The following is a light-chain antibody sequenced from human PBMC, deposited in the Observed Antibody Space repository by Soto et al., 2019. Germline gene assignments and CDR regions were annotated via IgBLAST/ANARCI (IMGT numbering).Light chain of an antibody. CDR2: GNI. Sequence: QSVLTQPPSVSGAPGQRVTISCTGSSSNIGAGYDVHWYQQRPGTAPKLLIFGNINRPSGVPDRFSGSKSGTSASLAITGLQAEDEGDYYCQSYDRTRSARYVFGTGTKLTVL. CDR3: QSYDRTRSARYV. V-gene: IGLV1-40*01. J-gene: IGLJ1*01. CDR1: SSNIGAGYD.